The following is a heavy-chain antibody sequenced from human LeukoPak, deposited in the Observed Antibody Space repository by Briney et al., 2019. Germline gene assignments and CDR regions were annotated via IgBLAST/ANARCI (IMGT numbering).Heavy chain of an antibody. V-gene: IGHV3-9*01. CDR2: INWNSDII. J-gene: IGHJ4*02. CDR3: ALDSGPFYFDY. D-gene: IGHD3/OR15-3a*01. CDR1: GFTFEEFA. Sequence: GRSLRLSCEASGFTFEEFAMNWVRQVSGKGLEWVSRINWNSDIIDYADSVRGRFTISRDNSKNTLYLQMNSLRAEDTAVYYCALDSGPFYFDYWGQGTLVTVSS.